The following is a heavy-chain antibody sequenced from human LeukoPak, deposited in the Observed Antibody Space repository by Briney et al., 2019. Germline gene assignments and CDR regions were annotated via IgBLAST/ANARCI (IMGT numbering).Heavy chain of an antibody. V-gene: IGHV3-48*01. J-gene: IGHJ4*02. D-gene: IGHD6-13*01. CDR2: ISGGGTPV. CDR1: GFTFSSYS. Sequence: GGSLRLSCAASGFTFSSYSMNWVRLAPGKGLEWISYISGGGTPVYYADSVEGRFTASRDNEKNSLYLQMNSLRADDTAVYYCARDFRSSSWYIGDYWGQGAQVTVSP. CDR3: ARDFRSSSWYIGDY.